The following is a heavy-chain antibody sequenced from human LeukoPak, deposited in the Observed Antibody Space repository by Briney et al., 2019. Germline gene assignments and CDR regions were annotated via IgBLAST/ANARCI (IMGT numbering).Heavy chain of an antibody. CDR3: AREVGYPYYFDS. Sequence: SETLSLTCTVSDGSISGSNYYWNWIRQPAGKGLEWIGRIYSRGNTDYNPSLKSRVTMSVDTSKNQFSLKLSSVTAADTAVYYCAREVGYPYYFDSWGQGTLVTVSS. D-gene: IGHD1-26*01. J-gene: IGHJ4*02. CDR1: DGSISGSNYY. CDR2: IYSRGNT. V-gene: IGHV4-61*02.